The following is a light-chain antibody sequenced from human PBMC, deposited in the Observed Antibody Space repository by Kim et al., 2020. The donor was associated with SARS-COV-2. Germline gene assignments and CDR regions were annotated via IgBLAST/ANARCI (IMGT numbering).Light chain of an antibody. Sequence: SASPGQTASITCYGDKLGDKDASWYQQKPGQSPVLFIYQDSKRPAGIPERFSGSNSGNTATLTISGTQSMDEADYYCQAWDSSYVVFGGGTQLTVL. CDR1: KLGDKD. V-gene: IGLV3-1*01. J-gene: IGLJ2*01. CDR3: QAWDSSYVV. CDR2: QDS.